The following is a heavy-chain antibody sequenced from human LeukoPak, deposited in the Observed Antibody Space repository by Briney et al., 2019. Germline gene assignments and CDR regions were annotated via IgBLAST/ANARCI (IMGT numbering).Heavy chain of an antibody. CDR2: IVVGSGNT. Sequence: GTSVKVSCKASGFTFTISAMQWVRQARGQRLGWVGWIVVGSGNTNYAQKFQERVTITRDMSTSTAYMELSSLRSEDTAVYYCAATLLAGYYYGSGTYYGMDVWGQGTTVTVSS. J-gene: IGHJ6*02. CDR1: GFTFTISA. D-gene: IGHD3-10*01. V-gene: IGHV1-58*02. CDR3: AATLLAGYYYGSGTYYGMDV.